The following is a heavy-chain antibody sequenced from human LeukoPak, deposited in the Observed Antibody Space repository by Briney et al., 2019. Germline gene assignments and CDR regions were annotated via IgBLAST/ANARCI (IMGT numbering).Heavy chain of an antibody. CDR3: ARGRFAPRY. CDR1: GYTFTGYY. J-gene: IGHJ4*02. CDR2: MNPNSGNT. Sequence: GASVKVSCKASGYTFTGYYMHWVRQAPGQGLEWMGWMNPNSGNTGYAQKFQGRVTMTRNTSISTAYMELSSLRSEDTAVYYCARGRFAPRYWGQGTLVTVSS. V-gene: IGHV1-8*02.